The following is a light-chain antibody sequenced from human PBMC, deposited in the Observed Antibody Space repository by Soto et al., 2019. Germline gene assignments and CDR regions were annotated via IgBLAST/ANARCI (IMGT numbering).Light chain of an antibody. CDR1: QSISSDY. Sequence: EVVLTQSPDTLSLSPGERATLSCRASQSISSDYLVWYQQKPGQAPRLLIYGASSRATGIADRFSGSGSGTDFTLTISRLEPEDFALYYCQQYGYSPITFGQGTRLEIK. V-gene: IGKV3-20*01. CDR3: QQYGYSPIT. CDR2: GAS. J-gene: IGKJ5*01.